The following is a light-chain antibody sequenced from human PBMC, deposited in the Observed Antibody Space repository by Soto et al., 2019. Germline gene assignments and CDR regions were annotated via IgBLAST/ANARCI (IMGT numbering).Light chain of an antibody. CDR2: RNS. V-gene: IGLV1-40*01. CDR1: SSNIGAGYD. CDR3: QSFDSSLSGVV. J-gene: IGLJ2*01. Sequence: QSVLTQPPSVSGAPGQGVTISCTGSSSNIGAGYDVHWYQHLPGTAPKLLIYRNSNRPSGVPDRFFGSKSGTSASLAITGLQAEDEADYYCQSFDSSLSGVVFGGGTKVTVL.